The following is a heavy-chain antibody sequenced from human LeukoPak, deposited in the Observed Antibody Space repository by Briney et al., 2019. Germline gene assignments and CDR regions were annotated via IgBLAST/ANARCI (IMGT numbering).Heavy chain of an antibody. CDR3: ARGGWYLDL. CDR1: GGSLSTYC. J-gene: IGHJ2*01. CDR2: FYDNGKI. V-gene: IGHV4-59*01. Sequence: PSETLFLTCTVSGGSLSTYCWRWVRQPPGQGLEWVGYFYDNGKIKYNASLQSRLSISGDTAKNQFSLRLSTMTAADTAVYYCARGGWYLDLWGRGTLVTVSS.